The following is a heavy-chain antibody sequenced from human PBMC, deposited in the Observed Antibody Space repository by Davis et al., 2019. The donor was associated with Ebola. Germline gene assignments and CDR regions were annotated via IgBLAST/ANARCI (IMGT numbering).Heavy chain of an antibody. J-gene: IGHJ4*02. V-gene: IGHV4-39*01. CDR1: GGSISSSSYY. CDR3: ARLLKSSGYYYLDY. CDR2: IYYSGST. Sequence: PGGSLRLSCTVPGGSISSSSYYWGWIRQPPGKGLEWIGNIYYSGSTYYNPSLKSRDTISVDTSKNQFSLNLSSVTAADTAVYYCARLLKSSGYYYLDYWGQGTLVTVSS. D-gene: IGHD3-22*01.